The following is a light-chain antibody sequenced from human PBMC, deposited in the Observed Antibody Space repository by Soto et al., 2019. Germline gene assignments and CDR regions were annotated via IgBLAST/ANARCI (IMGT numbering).Light chain of an antibody. V-gene: IGKV1-27*01. Sequence: DIQMTQSPSSLSASVGDRVTITCRASQGISNYLAWYQQIPGKVPKLLISAASTLQSGVPSRFSGSGSGTDLTLNISSLQPEDVATYYCQKYTNVPAFGGGTKVEIK. CDR1: QGISNY. J-gene: IGKJ4*01. CDR3: QKYTNVPA. CDR2: AAS.